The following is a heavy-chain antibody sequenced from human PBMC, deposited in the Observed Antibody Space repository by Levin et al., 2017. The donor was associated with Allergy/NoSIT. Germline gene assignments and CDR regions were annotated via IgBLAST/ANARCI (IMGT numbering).Heavy chain of an antibody. CDR2: INPNSGDT. J-gene: IGHJ4*02. V-gene: IGHV1-2*02. D-gene: IGHD1-1*01. Sequence: KISCKASGYTFTAYYMHWVRQAPGQGLEWMGWINPNSGDTNYAQKFQGRVTMTRDTSINTAYMELSRLRSDDTAVYYCARDRGYYYFDYWGQGTLVTVSS. CDR1: GYTFTAYY. CDR3: ARDRGYYYFDY.